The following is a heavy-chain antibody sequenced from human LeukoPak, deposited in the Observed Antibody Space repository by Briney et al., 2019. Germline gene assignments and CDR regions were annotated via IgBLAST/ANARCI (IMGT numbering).Heavy chain of an antibody. Sequence: PSETLSLTCAVYGGSFSGYYWSWIRQPPGKGLEWIGEINHSGSTNYNPSLKSRVTISVDTSKNQFSLKLSSVAAADTAVYYCARAPYSGSPNFDYWGQGTLVTVSS. CDR3: ARAPYSGSPNFDY. CDR2: INHSGST. D-gene: IGHD1-26*01. CDR1: GGSFSGYY. V-gene: IGHV4-34*01. J-gene: IGHJ4*02.